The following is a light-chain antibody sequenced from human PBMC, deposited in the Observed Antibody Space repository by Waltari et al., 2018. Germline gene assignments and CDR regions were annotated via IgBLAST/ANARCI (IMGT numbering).Light chain of an antibody. J-gene: IGLJ2*01. V-gene: IGLV2-11*01. CDR3: CSYAGSYAYVV. CDR2: DVS. CDR1: TSDFVGYNY. Sequence: QSALTQPRSVSGSPGQSVTISCTGTTSDFVGYNYVSWYQQYPGKAPKLMIYDVSKRPSGVPDRFSGSKSGNTASLTISGLQAEDEADYYCCSYAGSYAYVVLGGGTKLTVL.